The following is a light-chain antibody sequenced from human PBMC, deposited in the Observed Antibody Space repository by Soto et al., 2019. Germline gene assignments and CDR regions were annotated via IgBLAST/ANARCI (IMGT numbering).Light chain of an antibody. CDR3: QQLNSYPHT. CDR2: AAS. J-gene: IGKJ5*01. CDR1: QGISSY. V-gene: IGKV1-9*01. Sequence: DIQLTQSPSFLSASVGDIATMACRASQGISSYLAWYQQKPGKAPKLLIYAASTLQSGVPSRFSGSGSGTEFTLTISSLQPEDFATYYCQQLNSYPHTFGQGTRLEIK.